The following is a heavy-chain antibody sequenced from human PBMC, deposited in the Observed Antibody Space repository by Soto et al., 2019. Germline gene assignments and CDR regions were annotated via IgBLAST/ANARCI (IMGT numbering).Heavy chain of an antibody. CDR3: ARQLDSSGYYWAI. Sequence: GESLKISCKGSGYSFTSYWIGWVRQMPGKGLEWMGIIYPGDSDTRYSPSFQGQVTISADKSISTAYLQWSSLKASDTVMYYCARQLDSSGYYWAIWGQGTMVTVSS. V-gene: IGHV5-51*01. D-gene: IGHD3-22*01. J-gene: IGHJ3*02. CDR2: IYPGDSDT. CDR1: GYSFTSYW.